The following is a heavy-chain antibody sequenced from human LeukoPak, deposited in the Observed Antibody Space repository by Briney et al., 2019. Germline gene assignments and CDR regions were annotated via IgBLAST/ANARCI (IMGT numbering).Heavy chain of an antibody. V-gene: IGHV3-49*04. D-gene: IGHD6-13*01. CDR1: GFTFSSYE. CDR2: IRSETYGGTT. Sequence: PGGSLRLSCAASGFTFSSYEMNWVRQAPGKGLEWVGFIRSETYGGTTQYAASVKGRFTISRDDSKSIAYLQMNSLKTEDTAVYYCISQLQLLTYFDYWGQGTLVTVSS. CDR3: ISQLQLLTYFDY. J-gene: IGHJ4*02.